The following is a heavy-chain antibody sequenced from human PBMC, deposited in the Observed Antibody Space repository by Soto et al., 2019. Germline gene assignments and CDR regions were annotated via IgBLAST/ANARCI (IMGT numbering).Heavy chain of an antibody. CDR1: GDSIRNFY. Sequence: QVQLQESGPGLVKPSETLSLTCTVSGDSIRNFYWSWIRQPAGKGLEWIGRIYSSGSTDYNASLKSRVSMSVDRSNNQFFLRLTSVTAEDTAVYYCVRDCSGGGCYSDYGMDVWGQGITVTVSS. D-gene: IGHD2-15*01. CDR3: VRDCSGGGCYSDYGMDV. CDR2: IYSSGST. V-gene: IGHV4-4*07. J-gene: IGHJ6*02.